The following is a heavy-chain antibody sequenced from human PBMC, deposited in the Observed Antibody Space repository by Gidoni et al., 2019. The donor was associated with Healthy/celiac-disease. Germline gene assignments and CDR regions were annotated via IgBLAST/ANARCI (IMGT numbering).Heavy chain of an antibody. J-gene: IGHJ5*02. CDR3: ARHEYYYDSSGYSNWFDP. Sequence: QLQLQESGPGLVKPSETLSLTCTVSGGSISSSSYYWGWIRQPPGKGLEGIGRIYYSGSTYYNPSFKSRVTISVDTSKNQSSLKLSSVTAADTAVYYCARHEYYYDSSGYSNWFDPWGQGTLVTVSS. CDR2: IYYSGST. V-gene: IGHV4-39*01. D-gene: IGHD3-22*01. CDR1: GGSISSSSYY.